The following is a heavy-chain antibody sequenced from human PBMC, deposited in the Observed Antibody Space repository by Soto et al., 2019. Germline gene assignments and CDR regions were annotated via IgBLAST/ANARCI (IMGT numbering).Heavy chain of an antibody. CDR2: INEDSTYI. J-gene: IGHJ6*03. Sequence: EVQLVESGGGLVKPGGSLRLSCTASGFAFNTYSMNWVRQAPGKGLEWVSAINEDSTYIYYADSLRGRITISSDNAKDSLFLQMNSLRPDATAVYYCVRDLGRYFRSGYMDLWGDGATVTVSS. CDR1: GFAFNTYS. CDR3: VRDLGRYFRSGYMDL. V-gene: IGHV3-21*02. D-gene: IGHD3-9*01.